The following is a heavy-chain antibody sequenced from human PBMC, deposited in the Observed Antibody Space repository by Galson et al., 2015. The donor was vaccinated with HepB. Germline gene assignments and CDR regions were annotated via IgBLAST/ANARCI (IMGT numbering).Heavy chain of an antibody. J-gene: IGHJ4*02. CDR3: ARGGMAAIGGPTFEL. Sequence: SCKASSDNFGTHALNWVRQAPGQGLEWMGWISGYNSYTKYAQKFQDRVTMTTDTSRATGYLELRSLTPDDTAIYYCARGGMAAIGGPTFELWGQGTLVTVSS. CDR1: SDNFGTHA. CDR2: ISGYNSYT. D-gene: IGHD5-24*01. V-gene: IGHV1-18*01.